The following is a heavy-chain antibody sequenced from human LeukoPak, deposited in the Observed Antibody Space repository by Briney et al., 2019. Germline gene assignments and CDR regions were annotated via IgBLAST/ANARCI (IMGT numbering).Heavy chain of an antibody. Sequence: SGGSLRLSCAASGFTFSGYAMHWVRQAPGKGLECVSAISSNGGSTYYANSVKGRFTISRDNSKNTLYLQMGSLRAEDMAVYYCARESATSAWLFDSWGQGTLVTVSS. V-gene: IGHV3-64*01. CDR2: ISSNGGST. CDR1: GFTFSGYA. CDR3: ARESATSAWLFDS. J-gene: IGHJ4*02. D-gene: IGHD6-19*01.